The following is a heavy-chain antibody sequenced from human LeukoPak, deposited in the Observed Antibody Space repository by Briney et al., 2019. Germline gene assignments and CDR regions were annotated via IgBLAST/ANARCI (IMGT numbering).Heavy chain of an antibody. J-gene: IGHJ4*02. CDR3: AMATWVGGLDY. D-gene: IGHD1-26*01. CDR1: GFTFGDYG. CDR2: IYRGGST. Sequence: GGSLRLSCTASGFTFGDYGMSWVRQAPGKGLEWVSVIYRGGSTYYADSVKGRFTISRDNSKNTLYLQMDNLRAEDTAVYYCAMATWVGGLDYWGQGTLVTVSS. V-gene: IGHV3-66*01.